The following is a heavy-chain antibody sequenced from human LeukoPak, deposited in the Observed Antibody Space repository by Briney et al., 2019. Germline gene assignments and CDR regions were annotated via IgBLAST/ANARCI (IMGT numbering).Heavy chain of an antibody. V-gene: IGHV4-4*07. CDR3: ATDYGGNLAFDI. CDR1: GDSISNYY. CDR2: IYTSGST. D-gene: IGHD4-23*01. Sequence: SETLSLTCTVSGDSISNYYWSWIRQPAGKGLEWIGRIYTSGSTNYNPSLKSRVTMSVDTSKNQFSLKLSSVTAADTAVYYCATDYGGNLAFDIWGQGTMVTVSS. J-gene: IGHJ3*02.